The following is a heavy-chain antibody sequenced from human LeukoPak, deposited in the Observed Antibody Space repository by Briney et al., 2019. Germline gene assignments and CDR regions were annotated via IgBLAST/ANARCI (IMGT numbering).Heavy chain of an antibody. D-gene: IGHD2/OR15-2a*01. CDR3: ANVEYWVRF. CDR2: VNHGGGT. J-gene: IGHJ4*02. Sequence: SETLSLTCTVSGGSVSRTNYYWAWIRQPPGKGLEWIGTVNHGGGTHHNTSLKSRVTISIDTSTNHFSLKLTSVTAEDTAVYYCANVEYWVRFWSRGTLVTVSS. CDR1: GGSVSRTNYY. V-gene: IGHV4-39*02.